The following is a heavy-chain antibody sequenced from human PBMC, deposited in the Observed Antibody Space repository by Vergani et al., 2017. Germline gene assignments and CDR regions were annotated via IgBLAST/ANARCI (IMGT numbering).Heavy chain of an antibody. J-gene: IGHJ5*02. CDR2: IIPIFGTA. D-gene: IGHD2-2*01. Sequence: QVQLVQSGAEVKKPGSSVKVSCKASGGTFSSYAISWVRQAPGQGLEWMGGIIPIFGTANYAQKFQGRVTITADESTSTAYMELSSLRSEDTAAYYCARGGYCSSTSCYLAYWFDPWGQGTLVTVSS. CDR3: ARGGYCSSTSCYLAYWFDP. CDR1: GGTFSSYA. V-gene: IGHV1-69*01.